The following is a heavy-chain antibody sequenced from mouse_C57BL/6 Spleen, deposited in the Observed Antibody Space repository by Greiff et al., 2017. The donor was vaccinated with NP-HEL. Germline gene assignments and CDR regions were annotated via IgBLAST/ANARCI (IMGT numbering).Heavy chain of an antibody. CDR2: IWSGGST. CDR1: GFSLTSYG. Sequence: QVQLKESGPGLVQPSQSLSITCTVSGFSLTSYGVHWVRQSPGKGLEWLGVIWSGGSTAYNAAFISRLSISKDNSKSQVFFKMNSLQADDTAIYYCARNDQSYFDYWGQGTTLTVSS. CDR3: ARNDQSYFDY. V-gene: IGHV2-2*01. J-gene: IGHJ2*01.